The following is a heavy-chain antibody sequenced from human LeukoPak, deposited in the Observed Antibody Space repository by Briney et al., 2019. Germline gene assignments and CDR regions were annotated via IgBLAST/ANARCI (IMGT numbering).Heavy chain of an antibody. Sequence: SETLSLTCTVSGGSISSYYWSWIRQPPGKGLEWIGYIYYSGSTNYNPSLKSRVTISVDTSKNQFSLKLSSVTAADTAVYYCARHLGGSPADDYWGQGTLVTVSS. V-gene: IGHV4-59*08. CDR3: ARHLGGSPADDY. CDR1: GGSISSYY. D-gene: IGHD1-26*01. CDR2: IYYSGST. J-gene: IGHJ4*02.